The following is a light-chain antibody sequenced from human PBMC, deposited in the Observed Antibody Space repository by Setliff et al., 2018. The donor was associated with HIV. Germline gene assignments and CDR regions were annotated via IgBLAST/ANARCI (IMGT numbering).Light chain of an antibody. CDR3: SSYTSSGTLV. CDR2: DVS. Sequence: QSALTQPASVSGSPGQSITISCTGTSSDIGAYNYVSWYQQHPGKAPKLMICDVSSRPSGVSNRFSGSKSGNTASLTISGLQAEDEADYYCSSYTSSGTLVFGTGTRSPS. J-gene: IGLJ1*01. V-gene: IGLV2-14*01. CDR1: SSDIGAYNY.